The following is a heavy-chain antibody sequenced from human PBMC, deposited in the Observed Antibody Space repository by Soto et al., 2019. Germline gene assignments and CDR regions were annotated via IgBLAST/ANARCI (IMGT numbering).Heavy chain of an antibody. V-gene: IGHV4-4*02. CDR1: SDSIDSSDW. J-gene: IGHJ2*01. CDR3: ARDTKTASGQWYFDL. Sequence: QAQLQESGPGLVKPSETLSLTCTVFSDSIDSSDWWNWVRQSPGRGLEWIGEISHGWNTNYNPSLMSRVTMSVDMSKNQFSPSVNSVTAADTAVYYCARDTKTASGQWYFDLWGRGTLVTVSS. D-gene: IGHD1-26*01. CDR2: ISHGWNT.